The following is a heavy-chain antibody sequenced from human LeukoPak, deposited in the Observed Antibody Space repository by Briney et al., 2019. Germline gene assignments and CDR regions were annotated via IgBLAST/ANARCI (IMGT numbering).Heavy chain of an antibody. J-gene: IGHJ4*02. CDR1: GGTFSSYA. Sequence: ASVKVSCKASGGTFSSYAISWVQQAPGQGLEWMGGIIPIFGTANYAQKFQGRVTITADESTSTAYMELSSLRSEDTAVYYCARELVYAIGYFDYWGQGTLVTVSS. D-gene: IGHD2-8*01. CDR3: ARELVYAIGYFDY. V-gene: IGHV1-69*13. CDR2: IIPIFGTA.